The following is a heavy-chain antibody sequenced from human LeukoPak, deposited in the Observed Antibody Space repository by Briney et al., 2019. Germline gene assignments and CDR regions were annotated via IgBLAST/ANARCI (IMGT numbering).Heavy chain of an antibody. Sequence: ASVKVSFKASGYTFTIYAMNWVRQAPGQGGGGMRWINTNTGNPTYSQGFPGGFVFSLDTSVSTAYLQICSLKAEDTAVYYCARGPRYCSSTSCYFPWFDPWGQGTLVTVSS. V-gene: IGHV7-4-1*01. CDR1: GYTFTIYA. CDR3: ARGPRYCSSTSCYFPWFDP. D-gene: IGHD2-2*01. CDR2: INTNTGNP. J-gene: IGHJ5*02.